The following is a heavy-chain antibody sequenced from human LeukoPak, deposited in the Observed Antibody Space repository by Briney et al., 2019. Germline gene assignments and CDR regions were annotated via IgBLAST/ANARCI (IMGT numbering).Heavy chain of an antibody. CDR2: INPNSGGT. CDR1: GYTFTGYY. CDR3: ARDYEVAVAGICGY. J-gene: IGHJ4*02. V-gene: IGHV1-2*02. Sequence: ASVKVSCKASGYTFTGYYMHWVRQAPGQGLEWMGWINPNSGGTNYAQKFQGRVTMTRDTSISTAYMELSRLRSDDTAVYYCARDYEVAVAGICGYWGQGTLVTVSS. D-gene: IGHD6-19*01.